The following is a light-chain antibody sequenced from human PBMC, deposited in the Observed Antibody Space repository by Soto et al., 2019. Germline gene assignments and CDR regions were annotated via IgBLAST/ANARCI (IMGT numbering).Light chain of an antibody. CDR1: QSVSSSN. CDR3: QQYGSSPPYT. J-gene: IGKJ2*01. V-gene: IGKV3-20*01. CDR2: GTS. Sequence: EIVLTQSPGTLSLSPGERATLSCRASQSVSSSNLAWYQQKPGQAPRLLIYGTSSRATGIPDRFSGSGSGTDFTLTTNRLEPEDFAVYYCQQYGSSPPYTFGQGTKLEIK.